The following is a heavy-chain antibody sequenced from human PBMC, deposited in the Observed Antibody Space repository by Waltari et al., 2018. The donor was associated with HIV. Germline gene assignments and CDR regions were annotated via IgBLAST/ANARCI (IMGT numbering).Heavy chain of an antibody. Sequence: QVQLVQSGAEVKKPGSSVRVSCKTSGDTFSSNTINWVRQAPGQGLEWMGGIIPIFGTANYAQKVRGRVTITADESTSTAYMELRTLTSDDTAVYYCARSWEQLTPDNYWGQGTLVTVSS. V-gene: IGHV1-69*01. CDR1: GDTFSSNT. J-gene: IGHJ4*02. D-gene: IGHD6-6*01. CDR2: IIPIFGTA. CDR3: ARSWEQLTPDNY.